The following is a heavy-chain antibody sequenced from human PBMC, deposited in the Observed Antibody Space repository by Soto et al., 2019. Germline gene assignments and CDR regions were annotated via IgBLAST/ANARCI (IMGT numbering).Heavy chain of an antibody. V-gene: IGHV1-3*01. CDR2: SNAGNGNT. CDR1: GYTFTSYA. D-gene: IGHD3-3*01. Sequence: QVQLVQSGAELKKPGASMTVSCTASGYTFTSYAMHWVRQAPGQRLEWMGWSNAGNGNTKYSQKFPGRVTSTMDTSASTASMELSSLRSEDTAVYDCARWDRDCWSGRNGFDPWGQGTLVTVSS. J-gene: IGHJ5*02. CDR3: ARWDRDCWSGRNGFDP.